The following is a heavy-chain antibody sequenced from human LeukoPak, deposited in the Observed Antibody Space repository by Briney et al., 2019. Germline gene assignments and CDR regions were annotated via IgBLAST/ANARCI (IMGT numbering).Heavy chain of an antibody. D-gene: IGHD3-9*01. V-gene: IGHV5-51*01. Sequence: GESLKISCKGSGYSFTSYWIGWVRQMPGKGLEWMGIIYPGDSDTRYSPSFQGQVTISADKSISTAYLQWSSLKASDTAMYYCARSGWGYDILTGYSYDAFDIWGQGTMVTVSS. J-gene: IGHJ3*02. CDR3: ARSGWGYDILTGYSYDAFDI. CDR1: GYSFTSYW. CDR2: IYPGDSDT.